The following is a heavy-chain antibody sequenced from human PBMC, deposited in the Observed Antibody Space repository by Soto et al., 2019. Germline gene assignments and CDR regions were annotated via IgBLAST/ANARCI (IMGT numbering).Heavy chain of an antibody. CDR1: VFAFSSYS. CDR2: ISSSSSYI. CDR3: ARSASGGDSIKLWFQYYYYGMDV. V-gene: IGHV3-21*01. Sequence: GGSLRLSCAASVFAFSSYSMNWVRQSPGKGLEWVSSISSSSSYIYYADSVKGRFTISRDKAKNSLYLQMNSLRAEDTAVYYCARSASGGDSIKLWFQYYYYGMDVWGQGTTVTVSS. D-gene: IGHD5-18*01. J-gene: IGHJ6*02.